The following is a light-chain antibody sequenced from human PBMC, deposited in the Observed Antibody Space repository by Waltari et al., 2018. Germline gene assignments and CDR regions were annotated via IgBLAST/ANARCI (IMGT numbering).Light chain of an antibody. V-gene: IGLV2-14*01. Sequence: QSALTQPASVSGSPGQSITISCTGTSNDIGGYKYVSWYQHHAGQGPKLIITDVTERPSGVSSRFSASKSGNTASLTISGLQPEDEADYYCSSYASSTAVLFGGGTKVTVL. CDR2: DVT. CDR1: SNDIGGYKY. J-gene: IGLJ2*01. CDR3: SSYASSTAVL.